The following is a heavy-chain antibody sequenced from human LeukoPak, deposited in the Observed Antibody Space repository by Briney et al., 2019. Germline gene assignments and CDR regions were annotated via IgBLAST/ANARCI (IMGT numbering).Heavy chain of an antibody. V-gene: IGHV1-8*01. Sequence: ASVKVSCKASGYTFTSYDINWVRQATGQGLEWMGWMNPNSGNTGYAQKFQGRVTMTRNTSISTAYMELSSLRSEDTAVYYCARGRAAAGKGARWFDPWGQGTLVTVSS. CDR2: MNPNSGNT. J-gene: IGHJ5*02. CDR3: ARGRAAAGKGARWFDP. D-gene: IGHD6-13*01. CDR1: GYTFTSYD.